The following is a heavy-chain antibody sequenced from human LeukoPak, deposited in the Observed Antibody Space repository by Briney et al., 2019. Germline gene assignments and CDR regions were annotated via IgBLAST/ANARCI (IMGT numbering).Heavy chain of an antibody. Sequence: IPSETLSLTCAVYGGSFSGYYWSWIRQPPGKGLEWIGYIYYSGSTNYNPSLKSRVTISVDTSKNQFSLKLSSVTAADTAVYYCARVRRSDFWSSYAECVFDYWGQGTLVTVSS. J-gene: IGHJ4*02. V-gene: IGHV4-59*01. CDR1: GGSFSGYY. CDR2: IYYSGST. D-gene: IGHD3-3*01. CDR3: ARVRRSDFWSSYAECVFDY.